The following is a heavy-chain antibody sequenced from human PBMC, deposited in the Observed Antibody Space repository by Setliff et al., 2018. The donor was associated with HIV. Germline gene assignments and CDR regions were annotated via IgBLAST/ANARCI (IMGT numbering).Heavy chain of an antibody. CDR3: ARYDYGDFDY. CDR1: GGSFSGYY. CDR2: INNSGST. D-gene: IGHD4-17*01. V-gene: IGHV4-34*01. J-gene: IGHJ4*02. Sequence: SETLSLTCAVFGGSFSGYYWSWIRQPPGKGLEWIGEINNSGSTDYNPSLKSRVTISVDTSKNQFSLNLSSVTAADTAVYYCARYDYGDFDYWGQGTPVTVSS.